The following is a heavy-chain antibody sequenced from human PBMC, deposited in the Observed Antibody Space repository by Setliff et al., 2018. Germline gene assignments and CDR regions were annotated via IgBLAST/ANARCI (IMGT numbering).Heavy chain of an antibody. CDR3: ARARSLDFDY. V-gene: IGHV4-4*08. CDR1: DVSISGYY. CDR2: IHSSGRS. J-gene: IGHJ4*02. Sequence: SETLSLTCTVSDVSISGYYWSWIRQPPGKGLEWIGYIHSSGRSNYNPPLKSRVTTSIDKSKNQFSLNLTSVTAADTAMYYCARARSLDFDYWGQGMLVTVSS.